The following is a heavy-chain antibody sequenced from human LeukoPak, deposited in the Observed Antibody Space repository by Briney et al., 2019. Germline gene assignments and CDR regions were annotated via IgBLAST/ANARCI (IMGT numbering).Heavy chain of an antibody. J-gene: IGHJ4*02. V-gene: IGHV3-53*01. CDR2: IYSGGST. Sequence: QPGGSLRLSCAASGFTVSSNYMSWVRQAPGKGLEWVSLIYSGGSTYYADSVKGRFTISRDNAKNSLYLQMNSLRDEDTAVYYCARDAMDIVVVVAAPDYWGQGTLVTVSS. CDR3: ARDAMDIVVVVAAPDY. D-gene: IGHD2-15*01. CDR1: GFTVSSNY.